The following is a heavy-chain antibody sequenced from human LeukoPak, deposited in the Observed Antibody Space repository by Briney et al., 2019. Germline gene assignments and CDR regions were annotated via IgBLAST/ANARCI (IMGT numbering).Heavy chain of an antibody. CDR2: IYYSGST. J-gene: IGHJ6*03. V-gene: IGHV4-59*01. D-gene: IGHD6-13*01. CDR1: GGSISSYY. Sequence: SETLSPTCTGSGGSISSYYWSWIRQAPGKGLEWIGFIYYSGSTNYNPYLKSRVTISVDTSKNQFSLKLSSVTAADTAVYYCARTTEAHSWRTRYYDCYMDVWGKGTTVTVSS. CDR3: ARTTEAHSWRTRYYDCYMDV.